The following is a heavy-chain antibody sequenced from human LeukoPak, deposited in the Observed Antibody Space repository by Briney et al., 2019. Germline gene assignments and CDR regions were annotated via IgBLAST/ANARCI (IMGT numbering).Heavy chain of an antibody. Sequence: REASVKVSCKASGYTFTSYYMHWVRQAPGQGLEWMGIINPSGGSTSYAQKFQGRVTMTRDTSTSTVYMELSSLRSEDTAVYYCARDPHARYSYYYFDYWGQGTLVTVSS. D-gene: IGHD5-18*01. V-gene: IGHV1-46*01. J-gene: IGHJ4*02. CDR2: INPSGGST. CDR1: GYTFTSYY. CDR3: ARDPHARYSYYYFDY.